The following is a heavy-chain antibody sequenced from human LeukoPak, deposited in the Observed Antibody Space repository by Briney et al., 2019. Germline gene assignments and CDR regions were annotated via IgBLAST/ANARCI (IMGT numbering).Heavy chain of an antibody. CDR2: IYHDGST. Sequence: PSETLSLTCAVSGGSISSNNWWIWVRQSPEKGLEWIGEIYHDGSTNYNPSLKSRVTISVDTSKNQFSLKLSSVTAADTAVYYCAREGGDFDAFDIWGQGTMVTVSS. CDR1: GGSISSNNW. CDR3: AREGGDFDAFDI. V-gene: IGHV4-4*02. J-gene: IGHJ3*02. D-gene: IGHD2-21*02.